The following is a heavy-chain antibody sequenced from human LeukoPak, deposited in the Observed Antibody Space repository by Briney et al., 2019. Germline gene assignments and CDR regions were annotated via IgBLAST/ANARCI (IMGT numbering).Heavy chain of an antibody. CDR1: GFTFSRYG. V-gene: IGHV3-30*02. CDR2: IRKDGSDK. D-gene: IGHD7-27*01. J-gene: IGHJ4*02. Sequence: GGSLGLSCGASGFTFSRYGMHWVRQAPGKGLEWVTYIRKDGSDKYYADSVKGRFTISRDSSKNMVYLQMNSLRAEDTAVYYCAKDSNWAFDYWGQGTLVSVSS. CDR3: AKDSNWAFDY.